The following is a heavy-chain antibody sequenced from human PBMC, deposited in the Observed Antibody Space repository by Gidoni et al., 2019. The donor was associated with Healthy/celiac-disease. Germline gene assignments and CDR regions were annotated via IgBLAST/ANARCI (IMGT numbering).Heavy chain of an antibody. CDR3: ARDRHLVRGALQT. D-gene: IGHD3-10*01. CDR1: GFTFSGSA. J-gene: IGHJ5*02. V-gene: IGHV3-30-3*01. CDR2: ISGDGGGR. Sequence: QVHLVESGGGVVQPGGSLRLSCAAFGFTFSGSAMFWVRQAPGKGLEWVAVISGDGGGRDSADSVKGRFTISRDNSKDTLYLQMDSLRPEDTAVYYCARDRHLVRGALQTWGQGTLVTVSS.